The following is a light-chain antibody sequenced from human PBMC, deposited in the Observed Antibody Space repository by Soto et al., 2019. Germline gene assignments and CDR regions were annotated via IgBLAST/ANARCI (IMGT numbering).Light chain of an antibody. Sequence: QLVLTQPPSASGSPGQAVTISRTGTSSDVGGYNSVSWYQQHPGKAPKLMIYEVTKRPSGVPDRFSGSKSGNTASLTVSGLQAEDEADYFCSSYTGSNNLIFGGGTKVTVL. CDR3: SSYTGSNNLI. CDR1: SSDVGGYNS. V-gene: IGLV2-8*01. CDR2: EVT. J-gene: IGLJ2*01.